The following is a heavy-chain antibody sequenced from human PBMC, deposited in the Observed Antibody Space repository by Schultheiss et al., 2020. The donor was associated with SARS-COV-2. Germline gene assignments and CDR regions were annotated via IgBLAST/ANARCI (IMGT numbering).Heavy chain of an antibody. V-gene: IGHV3-30*04. CDR3: ARDRSGYPPRYGMDV. CDR2: ISYDGSNK. Sequence: GGSLRLSCAASGFTFSSYAMHWVRQAPGKGLEWVAVISYDGSNKYYADSVKGRFTISRDNSKNTLYLQMNSLRAEDTAVYYCARDRSGYPPRYGMDVWGQGTTVTVSS. CDR1: GFTFSSYA. J-gene: IGHJ6*02. D-gene: IGHD3-22*01.